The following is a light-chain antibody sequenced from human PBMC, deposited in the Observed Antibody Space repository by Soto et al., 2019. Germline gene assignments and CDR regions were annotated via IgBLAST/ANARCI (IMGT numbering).Light chain of an antibody. V-gene: IGKV3-20*01. CDR1: QSVSSNY. J-gene: IGKJ4*01. CDR3: QQYGGSPRVT. CDR2: GAS. Sequence: EIVLTHSPGTLSLSPGERATLSCRASQSVSSNYLAWYQQKPGQAPRLLIYGASSRATGIPDRFSGSGSGTDFTLTISRLEPEDFAVYSCQQYGGSPRVTFGGWTKVEIK.